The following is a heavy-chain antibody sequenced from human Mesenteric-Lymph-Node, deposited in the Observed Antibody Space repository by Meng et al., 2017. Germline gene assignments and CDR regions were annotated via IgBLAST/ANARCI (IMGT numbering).Heavy chain of an antibody. V-gene: IGHV3-23*04. D-gene: IGHD1-7*01. CDR3: ARGSNWNYD. Sequence: EVPLVGAGGGLVQPGGSLRLSCAASGFTFTNYHMFWFRQAPGKGLEWVSSLSGSDGATYYADSVKGRFTISRDNAKNTLYLQMNSLRAEDTAVYYCARGSNWNYDWGQGTLVTVSS. J-gene: IGHJ4*02. CDR1: GFTFTNYH. CDR2: LSGSDGAT.